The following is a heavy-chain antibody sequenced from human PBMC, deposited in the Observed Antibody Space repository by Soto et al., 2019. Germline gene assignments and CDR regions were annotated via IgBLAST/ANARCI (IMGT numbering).Heavy chain of an antibody. V-gene: IGHV3-30*18. CDR3: AKDRVGYSSSWYPDY. CDR1: GFTFSSYG. Sequence: QVQLVESGGGVVQPGRSLRLSCAASGFTFSSYGMHWVRQAPGKGLEWVAVISYDGSNKYYADSVKGRFTISRDNSKNKQNLQMNSLRAEDTAVDYCAKDRVGYSSSWYPDYWGQGTLVTVSS. CDR2: ISYDGSNK. D-gene: IGHD6-13*01. J-gene: IGHJ4*02.